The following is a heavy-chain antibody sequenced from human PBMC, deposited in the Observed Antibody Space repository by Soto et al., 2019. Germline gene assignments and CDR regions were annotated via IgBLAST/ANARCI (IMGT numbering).Heavy chain of an antibody. J-gene: IGHJ5*02. V-gene: IGHV1-46*01. CDR1: GYTFISYY. CDR2: INPSGGGT. D-gene: IGHD3-9*01. Sequence: QVQLVQSGAEVKKPGASVKVSCKASGYTFISYYMHWVRQAPGQGLEWMGMINPSGGGTYFAQKFQGRVTMTRDSSTSTDYMELCSLRSEDTAVYYCARKNDNDTSSIDWFDPWGQGTLVTVSS. CDR3: ARKNDNDTSSIDWFDP.